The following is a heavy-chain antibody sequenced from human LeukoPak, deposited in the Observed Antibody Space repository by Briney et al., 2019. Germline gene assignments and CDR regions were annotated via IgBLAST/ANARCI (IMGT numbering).Heavy chain of an antibody. V-gene: IGHV4-59*12. Sequence: SETLSLTCTVSGGSISSYYWSWIRQPPGKGLEWIGEIYHSGSTNYNPSLKSRVTISVDKSKNQFSLKLSSVTAADTAVYYCARSPARRPYYYGMDVWGQGTTVTVSS. CDR2: IYHSGST. J-gene: IGHJ6*02. D-gene: IGHD6-6*01. CDR1: GGSISSYY. CDR3: ARSPARRPYYYGMDV.